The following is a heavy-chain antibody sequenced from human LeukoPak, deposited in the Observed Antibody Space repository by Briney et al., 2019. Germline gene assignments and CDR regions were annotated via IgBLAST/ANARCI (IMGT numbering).Heavy chain of an antibody. J-gene: IGHJ5*02. V-gene: IGHV4-61*02. D-gene: IGHD3-10*01. CDR2: IFISGGT. CDR3: AREGLNMVRGVIPKEAWGWFDP. Sequence: SQTLSLTCTVSGDSITSGSYYWGWIRQPAGKGLEWIGRIFISGGTNYNPSLRSRVTMSLDTSKNQFSLKLYSVTAADTAVYYCAREGLNMVRGVIPKEAWGWFDPWGQGTLVTVSS. CDR1: GDSITSGSYY.